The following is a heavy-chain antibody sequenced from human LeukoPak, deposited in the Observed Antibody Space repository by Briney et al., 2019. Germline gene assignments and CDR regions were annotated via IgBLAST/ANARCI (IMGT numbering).Heavy chain of an antibody. D-gene: IGHD2-8*01. J-gene: IGHJ4*02. CDR2: ISGSGGST. CDR1: GFTFSSYA. Sequence: GGSLRLSCAASGFTFSSYAVSWVRQAPGKGLEWVSSISGSGGSTYSADSVKGRFTISRDNSKNTLYLQMNSLRAEDTALYYCAKDRSCTNDICHGDFDYWSQGTLVTVSS. CDR3: AKDRSCTNDICHGDFDY. V-gene: IGHV3-23*01.